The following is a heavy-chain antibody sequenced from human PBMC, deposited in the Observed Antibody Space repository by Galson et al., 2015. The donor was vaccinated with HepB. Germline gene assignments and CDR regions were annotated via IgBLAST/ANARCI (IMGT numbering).Heavy chain of an antibody. J-gene: IGHJ6*02. CDR2: IGANNGDT. V-gene: IGHV1-18*01. CDR1: GFTFDIHG. CDR3: ARDVPHITARLANGYYYGMDV. D-gene: IGHD6-6*01. Sequence: SVKVSCKASGFTFDIHGISWVRQAPGQGLEWMGWIGANNGDTNYTQNFQGRGTLTTDTSTSTGFMELRILRSDDTAVYYCARDVPHITARLANGYYYGMDVWGQGTSVTVSS.